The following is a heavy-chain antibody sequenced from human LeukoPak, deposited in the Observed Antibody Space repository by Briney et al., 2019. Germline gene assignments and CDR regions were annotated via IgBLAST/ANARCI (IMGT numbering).Heavy chain of an antibody. CDR3: ARDATSMVRGGNWFDP. J-gene: IGHJ5*02. V-gene: IGHV1-18*01. CDR2: ISAYNGNT. Sequence: ASVKVSCKASGYTYTSYGISWVRQAPGQGLEWMGWISAYNGNTNYAQKLQGRVTMTTDTSTSTAYMELRRLRSDDTAVYYCARDATSMVRGGNWFDPWGQGTLVTVSS. D-gene: IGHD3-10*01. CDR1: GYTYTSYG.